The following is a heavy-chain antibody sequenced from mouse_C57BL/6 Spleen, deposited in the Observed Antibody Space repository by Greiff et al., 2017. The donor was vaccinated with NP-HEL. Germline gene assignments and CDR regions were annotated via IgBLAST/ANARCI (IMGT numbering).Heavy chain of an antibody. CDR2: IYSGGGYT. Sequence: VQLQQSGAELVRPGTSVKMSCKASGYTFTNYWIGWAKQRPGHGLEWIGDIYSGGGYTNYNEKFKGKATLTADKSSSTAYMQFSSLTSEDSAIYYCARAHYGSSYYFDYWGQGTTLTVSS. J-gene: IGHJ2*01. CDR3: ARAHYGSSYYFDY. CDR1: GYTFTNYW. D-gene: IGHD1-1*01. V-gene: IGHV1-63*01.